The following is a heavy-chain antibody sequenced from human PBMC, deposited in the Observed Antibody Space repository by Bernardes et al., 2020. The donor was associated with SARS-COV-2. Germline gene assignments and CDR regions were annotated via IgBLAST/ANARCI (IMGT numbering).Heavy chain of an antibody. CDR2: INAGDGDT. D-gene: IGHD3-3*01. Sequence: ASVKVSCQGSGYSFTTSAFHWVRQAPGQRLEWMAWINAGDGDTRYSQNFQGRVTTTRDTSTSTVYMELSSLRSEDTAVYYCAREGLFRTSYDVDYWGQGTLVTVSS. V-gene: IGHV1-3*01. CDR1: GYSFTTSA. J-gene: IGHJ4*02. CDR3: AREGLFRTSYDVDY.